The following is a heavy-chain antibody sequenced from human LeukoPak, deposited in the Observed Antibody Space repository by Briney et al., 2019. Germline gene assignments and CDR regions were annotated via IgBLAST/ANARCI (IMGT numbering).Heavy chain of an antibody. CDR2: ISGSGGNS. CDR1: GFIFSSYA. J-gene: IGHJ5*02. CDR3: AKDVFGEYGNWFDP. Sequence: GGSLRLSCAASGFIFSSYAMHWVRQAPGKGLEWVSAISGSGGNSYYADSVKGRFTISRDNSKNTLYLQMNSLRAEDTAVYYCAKDVFGEYGNWFDPWGQGTLVTVSS. V-gene: IGHV3-23*01. D-gene: IGHD3-10*01.